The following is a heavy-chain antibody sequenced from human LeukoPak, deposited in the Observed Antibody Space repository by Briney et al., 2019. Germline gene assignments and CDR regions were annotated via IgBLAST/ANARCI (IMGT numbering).Heavy chain of an antibody. CDR3: ARREVVDIVPTIPLSDS. CDR1: GESISGYQ. Sequence: SETLSLTCAVYGESISGYQWSWIRQPPGKGLEWIGEINHTGNTNHNPSLKSRVSISLDTSKNQFSLNLNSVTAADTAVYFCARREVVDIVPTIPLSDSWDLGSLVIVSS. CDR2: INHTGNT. D-gene: IGHD5-12*01. V-gene: IGHV4-34*01. J-gene: IGHJ4*02.